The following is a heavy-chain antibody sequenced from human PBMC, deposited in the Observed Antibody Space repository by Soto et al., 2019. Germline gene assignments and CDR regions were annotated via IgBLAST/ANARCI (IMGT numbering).Heavy chain of an antibody. CDR1: GGSFSGYY. CDR3: ASCDFWSGYYTFSGMDV. D-gene: IGHD3-3*01. J-gene: IGHJ6*02. CDR2: INHSGST. Sequence: QVQLQQWGAGLLKPSETLSLTCAVYGGSFSGYYWSWIRQPPGKGLEWIGEINHSGSTNYNPSLKSRVTISVDTSKNQFSLKLSSVTAADTAVYYCASCDFWSGYYTFSGMDVWGQGTTVTVSS. V-gene: IGHV4-34*01.